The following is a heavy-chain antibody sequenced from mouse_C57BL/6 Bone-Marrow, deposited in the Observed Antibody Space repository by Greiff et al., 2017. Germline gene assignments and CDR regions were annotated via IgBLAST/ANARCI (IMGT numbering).Heavy chain of an antibody. V-gene: IGHV14-2*01. CDR3: TRSLIYYGTNY. CDR1: GFNIKDYY. CDR2: IDPEAGET. D-gene: IGHD1-1*01. Sequence: EVKLVESGAELVKPGASVTLSCTASGFNIKDYYIHWVKQRTEQGLEWIGRIDPEAGETKYAPKFPDKATITADTSSNTAYLQLSSLTSEDTAVYYCTRSLIYYGTNYWGQGTTLTVSS. J-gene: IGHJ2*01.